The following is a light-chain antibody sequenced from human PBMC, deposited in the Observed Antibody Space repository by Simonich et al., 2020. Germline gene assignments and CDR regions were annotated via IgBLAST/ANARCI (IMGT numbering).Light chain of an antibody. V-gene: IGKV3-15*01. CDR2: GAS. Sequence: EIVMTQSPATLFVSPGERATLSCRASQSVSSNLAWYQQKPGQAPRLLIYGASPRATGIPARFSGSGSGTEFTLTISSMQSEDFAVYYCQQYNNWSWTFGQGTKVEIK. CDR1: QSVSSN. CDR3: QQYNNWSWT. J-gene: IGKJ1*01.